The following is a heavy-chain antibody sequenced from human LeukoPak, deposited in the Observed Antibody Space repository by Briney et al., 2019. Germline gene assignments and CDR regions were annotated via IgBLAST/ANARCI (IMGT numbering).Heavy chain of an antibody. D-gene: IGHD3-10*01. V-gene: IGHV3-23*01. Sequence: PGGSLRLSCVVSGINFNKNAMNWVRQAPGKGPEWVSGIGSGDGDTYYAASVKGRFTISRDNSKNTLYLQMNSLRAEDTALYYCATGKDDSGSYYRPIGYWGRGTLVTVSS. CDR1: GINFNKNA. CDR3: ATGKDDSGSYYRPIGY. CDR2: IGSGDGDT. J-gene: IGHJ4*02.